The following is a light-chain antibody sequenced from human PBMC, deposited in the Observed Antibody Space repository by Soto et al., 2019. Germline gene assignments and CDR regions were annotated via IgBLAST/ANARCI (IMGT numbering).Light chain of an antibody. Sequence: QSALTQPASVSGSPGQSITISCTGTSSDVGGYNYVSWYKQHPGKAPKLMIYDVSNRPSGVSNRVSGSKSGNTASLTIAGLQAEDEADYYCSSYTSSSVVFGGGTKLTV. CDR2: DVS. V-gene: IGLV2-14*01. CDR1: SSDVGGYNY. CDR3: SSYTSSSVV. J-gene: IGLJ2*01.